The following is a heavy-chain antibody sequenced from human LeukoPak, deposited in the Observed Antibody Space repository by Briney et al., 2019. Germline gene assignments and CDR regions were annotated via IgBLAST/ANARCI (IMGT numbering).Heavy chain of an antibody. Sequence: VSLRLSCAASGFTFSSYNMNWVRQAPGKGLEWVSYISSSSSTIYYADSVKGRFTISRDNAKNSLYLQMNSLRAEDTAVYYCARDRIEQQRTLGRSTNYYYYYYMDVWGKGTTVTVSS. V-gene: IGHV3-48*01. CDR1: GFTFSSYN. D-gene: IGHD6-13*01. CDR2: ISSSSSTI. J-gene: IGHJ6*03. CDR3: ARDRIEQQRTLGRSTNYYYYYYMDV.